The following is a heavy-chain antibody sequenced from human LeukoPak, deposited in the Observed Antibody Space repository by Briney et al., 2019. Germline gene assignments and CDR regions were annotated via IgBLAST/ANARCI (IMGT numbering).Heavy chain of an antibody. CDR2: ISGDGSST. CDR3: ARGGYGAHMG. CDR1: GFTFSSFY. V-gene: IGHV3-74*01. D-gene: IGHD4-17*01. J-gene: IGHJ4*02. Sequence: PGGSLRLSCAASGFTFSSFYMHWVRQVPGKGLVWVSRISGDGSSTTYVDSVKGRFTISRDNAKNTLYLQMNGLRAEDTAVYYCARGGYGAHMGWGQGTLVTVSS.